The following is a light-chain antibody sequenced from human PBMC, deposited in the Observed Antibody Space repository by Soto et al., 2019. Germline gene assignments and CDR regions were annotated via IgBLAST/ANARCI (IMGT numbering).Light chain of an antibody. Sequence: DIVMSQSPDSLPVSLGERATINCRSSQSLLYGGNDRDYLAWYQVKPGQPPKVLIYWASTREAGVPDRFSGSGSGTHFTLTISSLQAEDVATYYCQQYYTTPQTFGQGTKVDIK. CDR2: WAS. CDR1: QSLLYGGNDRDY. CDR3: QQYYTTPQT. V-gene: IGKV4-1*01. J-gene: IGKJ2*01.